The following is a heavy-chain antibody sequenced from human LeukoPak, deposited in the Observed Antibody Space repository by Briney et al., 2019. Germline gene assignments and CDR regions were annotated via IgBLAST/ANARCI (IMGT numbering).Heavy chain of an antibody. D-gene: IGHD3-22*01. V-gene: IGHV1-8*01. CDR2: MNPNTGRT. CDR1: RYTFTSYD. CDR3: ARLSQTPDYYSSGGYFYLGY. Sequence: ASVKVSCKAPRYTFTSYDINWVREAAGQGLEWMGWMNPNTGRTGFAQKFQGRLTMTRDTSINTAYMELISLRSDDTAVYYCARLSQTPDYYSSGGYFYLGYWGQGTPVTVSS. J-gene: IGHJ4*02.